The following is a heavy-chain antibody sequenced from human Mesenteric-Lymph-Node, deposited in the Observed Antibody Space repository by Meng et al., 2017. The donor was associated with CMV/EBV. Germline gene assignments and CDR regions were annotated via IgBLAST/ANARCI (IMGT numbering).Heavy chain of an antibody. V-gene: IGHV3-7*01. CDR1: GFTFSSYW. CDR3: ARAGYSSGPYFDY. J-gene: IGHJ4*02. D-gene: IGHD6-19*01. CDR2: IKQDGSEK. Sequence: GESLKISCAASGFTFSSYWTSWVRQAPGKGLEWVANIKQDGSEKYYVDSVKGRFTISRDNAKNSLYLQMNSLRAEDTAVYYCARAGYSSGPYFDYWGQGTLVTVSS.